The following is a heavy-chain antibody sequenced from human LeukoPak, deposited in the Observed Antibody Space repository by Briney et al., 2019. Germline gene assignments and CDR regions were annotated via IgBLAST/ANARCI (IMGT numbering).Heavy chain of an antibody. V-gene: IGHV3-48*01. J-gene: IGHJ4*02. Sequence: GGSLRLSCAASGFTFSSYSMNWVRQAPGKGLEWVSHISSSSSTIYYADSVKGRFTISRDNSKNTLYLQMNSLRAEDTAVYYCARSHVDTAMVDYWGQGTLVTVSS. CDR1: GFTFSSYS. D-gene: IGHD5-18*01. CDR3: ARSHVDTAMVDY. CDR2: ISSSSSTI.